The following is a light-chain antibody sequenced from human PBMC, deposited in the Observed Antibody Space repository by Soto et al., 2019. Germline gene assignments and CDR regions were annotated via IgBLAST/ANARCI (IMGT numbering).Light chain of an antibody. CDR1: SSNIGAGYD. CDR2: NNN. V-gene: IGLV1-40*01. J-gene: IGLJ1*01. CDR3: QSYDSSLSGYV. Sequence: QSVLTQPPSVSGAPGQRVTISCTGSSSNIGAGYDVHWYQQLPGTAPKPLIYNNNNRPSGVPDRFSGSKSGTSASLAITGLQADDEADYYCQSYDSSLSGYVFGTGTKVTVL.